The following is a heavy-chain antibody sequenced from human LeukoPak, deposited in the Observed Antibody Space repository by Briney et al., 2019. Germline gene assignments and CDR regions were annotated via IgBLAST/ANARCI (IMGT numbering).Heavy chain of an antibody. CDR1: GFSFSNYA. CDR2: ISTDGRDK. D-gene: IGHD6-13*01. Sequence: GGSLRLSCAASGFSFSNYAMHWVRQTPGEGLVWVAVISTDGRDKHYAGSAKGRFTISRDNSKSTLYLQMNSLRAEDTAVYYCARDSAAAAVYYFDYWGQGTLVTVSS. J-gene: IGHJ4*02. CDR3: ARDSAAAAVYYFDY. V-gene: IGHV3-30*04.